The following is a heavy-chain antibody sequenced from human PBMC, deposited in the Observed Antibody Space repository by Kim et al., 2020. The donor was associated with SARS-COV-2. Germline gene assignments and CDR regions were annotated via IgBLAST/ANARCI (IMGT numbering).Heavy chain of an antibody. J-gene: IGHJ4*02. CDR3: AREYYDFWSGPYYFDY. CDR2: INTNTGNP. D-gene: IGHD3-3*01. V-gene: IGHV7-4-1*02. Sequence: ASVNVSCKASGYTFTNYAMNWVRQAPGQGLEWMGWINTNTGNPTYAQGFTGRFVFSLDTSVSTAYLQISSLKAEDTAVYYCAREYYDFWSGPYYFDYWGQGTLVTVSS. CDR1: GYTFTNYA.